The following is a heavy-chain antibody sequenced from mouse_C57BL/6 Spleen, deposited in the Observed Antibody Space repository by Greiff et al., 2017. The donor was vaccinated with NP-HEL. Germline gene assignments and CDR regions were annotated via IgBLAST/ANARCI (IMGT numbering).Heavy chain of an antibody. J-gene: IGHJ2*01. Sequence: EVQRVESGGGLVKPGGSLKLSCAASGFTFSSYAMSWVRQTPEKRLEWVATISDGGSYTYYPDNVKGRFTISRDNAKNNLYLQMSHLKSEDTAMYYCARDTGADYFDYWGQGTTLTVSS. D-gene: IGHD4-1*01. CDR2: ISDGGSYT. CDR1: GFTFSSYA. V-gene: IGHV5-4*01. CDR3: ARDTGADYFDY.